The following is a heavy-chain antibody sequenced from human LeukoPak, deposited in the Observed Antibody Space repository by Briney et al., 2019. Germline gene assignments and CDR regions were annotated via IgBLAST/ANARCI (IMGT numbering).Heavy chain of an antibody. V-gene: IGHV4-34*01. CDR2: INHSGST. CDR1: GGSFSGYY. Sequence: SETLSLTCAVYGGSFSGYYWSWIRQPPGKGLEWIGEINHSGSTNYNPSLKSRVTISVDTSKNQFPLKLSSVTAADTAVYYCARGSRNYYGSGSYDYWGQGTLVTVSS. CDR3: ARGSRNYYGSGSYDY. D-gene: IGHD3-10*01. J-gene: IGHJ4*02.